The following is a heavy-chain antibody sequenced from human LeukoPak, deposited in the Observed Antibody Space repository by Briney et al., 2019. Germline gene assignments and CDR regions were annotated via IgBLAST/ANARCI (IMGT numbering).Heavy chain of an antibody. Sequence: SETLSLTCTVSGGSISSSSYYWGWIRQPPGKGLEWIGRIYTSGSTNYNPSLKSRVTMSVDTSKSQFSLKLSSVTAADTAVYYCARGLGTFDYWGQGTLVTVSS. J-gene: IGHJ4*02. D-gene: IGHD7-27*01. CDR3: ARGLGTFDY. V-gene: IGHV4-39*07. CDR1: GGSISSSSYY. CDR2: IYTSGST.